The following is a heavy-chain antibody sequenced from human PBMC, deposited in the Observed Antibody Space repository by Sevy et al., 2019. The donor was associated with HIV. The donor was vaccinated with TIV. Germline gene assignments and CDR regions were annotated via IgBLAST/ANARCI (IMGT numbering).Heavy chain of an antibody. Sequence: SETLSLTCTVFGGSINNSYWSWIRQPPGKGLEWIGDISYNGRTNYSPSLKSRVTISVDTSKNQFSLKLTSATAADTAAHYCARRRGSGSYYKYSFDIWGQGTMVTVSS. V-gene: IGHV4-59*01. CDR2: ISYNGRT. CDR1: GGSINNSY. D-gene: IGHD3-10*01. CDR3: ARRRGSGSYYKYSFDI. J-gene: IGHJ3*02.